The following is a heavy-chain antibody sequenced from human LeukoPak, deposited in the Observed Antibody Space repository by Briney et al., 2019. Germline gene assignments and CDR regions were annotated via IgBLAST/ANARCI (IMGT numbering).Heavy chain of an antibody. CDR2: INHSGTT. J-gene: IGHJ5*02. CDR1: GGSFSGCY. V-gene: IGHV4-34*01. D-gene: IGHD2-8*01. Sequence: SETLSLTCAVYGGSFSGCYWSWIRQPPGKGLEWIGEINHSGTTNYNPSLKSRVTISVDTSKNQFSLKWYSVTAADTGLYYCAKNGQRGFSFDPWGQGTLVIVAS. CDR3: AKNGQRGFSFDP.